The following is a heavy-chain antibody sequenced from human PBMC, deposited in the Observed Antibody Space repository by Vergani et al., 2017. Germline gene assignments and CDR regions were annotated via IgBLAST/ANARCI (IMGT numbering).Heavy chain of an antibody. CDR1: CDSVCSSSCI. Sequence: LQLQESCPRLVKPSETLSLPCTVSCDSVCSSSCIWGWIRHPPGKGLEWIGSIYYSGRTHYNPSLKSRLTMSVDTSKNQFSLKLSSVTAADAAVFYCVRQVGVFGELSWIVNQYYGMDVRGRETSVTVSS. CDR2: IYYSGRT. J-gene: IGHJ6*02. V-gene: IGHV4-39*01. CDR3: VRQVGVFGELSWIVNQYYGMDV. D-gene: IGHD3-10*01.